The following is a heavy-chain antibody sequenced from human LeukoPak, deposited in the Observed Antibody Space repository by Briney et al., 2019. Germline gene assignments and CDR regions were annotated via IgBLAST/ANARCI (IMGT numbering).Heavy chain of an antibody. D-gene: IGHD6-13*01. CDR2: IIPIFGTA. J-gene: IGHJ4*02. CDR1: GGTFSSYA. CDR3: AGGSGSIAAAGYYFDY. V-gene: IGHV1-69*05. Sequence: GASVKVSCKASGGTFSSYAISWVRQAPGQGLEWMGRIIPIFGTANYAQKFHGRGTITTDESTSTAYMELSSLRSEDTAVYYCAGGSGSIAAAGYYFDYWGQGTLVTVSS.